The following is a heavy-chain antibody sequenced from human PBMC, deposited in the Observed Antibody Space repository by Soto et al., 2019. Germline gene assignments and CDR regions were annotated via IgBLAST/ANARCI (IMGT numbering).Heavy chain of an antibody. Sequence: PSETLSLTCTVSGGSISSYYWSWMRQPPGKGLEWIGYIHYSGSTKYNPSLKSRVTISVDTSKNQFPLKLSSVTAADTAVYYCERYPGSGIWGQGTLVTVSS. CDR2: IHYSGST. CDR1: GGSISSYY. J-gene: IGHJ4*02. V-gene: IGHV4-59*01. CDR3: ERYPGSGI. D-gene: IGHD3-3*01.